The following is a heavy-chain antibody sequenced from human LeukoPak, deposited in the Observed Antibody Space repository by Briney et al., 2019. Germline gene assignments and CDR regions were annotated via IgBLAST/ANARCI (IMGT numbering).Heavy chain of an antibody. CDR3: ARVSPNSSGWYPGSDYYGMDV. V-gene: IGHV4-38-2*02. D-gene: IGHD6-19*01. CDR2: IYHSGST. CDR1: GYSISSGYY. Sequence: SETLSLTCTVSGYSISSGYYWGWIRQPPGKGLEWIGSIYHSGSTYYNPSLKSRVTISVDTSKNQFSLKLSSVTAADTAVYYCARVSPNSSGWYPGSDYYGMDVWGQGTTVTVSS. J-gene: IGHJ6*02.